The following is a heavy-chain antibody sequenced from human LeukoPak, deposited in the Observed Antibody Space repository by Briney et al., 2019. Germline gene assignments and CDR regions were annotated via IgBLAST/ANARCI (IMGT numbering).Heavy chain of an antibody. J-gene: IGHJ3*02. D-gene: IGHD3-22*01. CDR1: GGSISSSSFY. Sequence: PSETLSLTCTVSGGSISSSSFYWGWIRQPPGKGLEWIGTIYYSGSTYYNPSLKSRVTVSLDTSKNQFSLKLTSVTAADTAVYYCARARDYYYDSSGYQGALDIWGQGTMVTVFS. CDR2: IYYSGST. V-gene: IGHV4-39*07. CDR3: ARARDYYYDSSGYQGALDI.